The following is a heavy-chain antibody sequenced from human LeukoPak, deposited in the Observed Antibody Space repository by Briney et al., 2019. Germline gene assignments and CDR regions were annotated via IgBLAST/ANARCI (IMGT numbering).Heavy chain of an antibody. D-gene: IGHD6-13*01. V-gene: IGHV1-8*01. J-gene: IGHJ4*02. CDR3: ARGPPESSSSDY. Sequence: ASVRLSFTASVYTFTNYDINWVRQAPGQGLEWMGWRSPNNGKTGYAQNFQGRVTMTRDTSISTAYMELRRLRIEDTAVYYCARGPPESSSSDYWGQGTLVTVSS. CDR2: RSPNNGKT. CDR1: VYTFTNYD.